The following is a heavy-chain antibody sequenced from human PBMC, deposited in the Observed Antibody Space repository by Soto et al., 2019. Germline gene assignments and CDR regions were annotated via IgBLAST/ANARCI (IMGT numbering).Heavy chain of an antibody. Sequence: GGSLRLSCAVSGFTFTTAWITWVRHAPGKGMEWVGRIKSKVAGGTTDFAAPVKGRFAISRDDSRNMVYFQMNSLKIEDTAVYYCTTDSHFTVKLVRFDYWGLGTLVTVSS. J-gene: IGHJ4*01. CDR2: IKSKVAGGTT. V-gene: IGHV3-15*07. CDR1: GFTFTTAW. CDR3: TTDSHFTVKLVRFDY. D-gene: IGHD3-22*01.